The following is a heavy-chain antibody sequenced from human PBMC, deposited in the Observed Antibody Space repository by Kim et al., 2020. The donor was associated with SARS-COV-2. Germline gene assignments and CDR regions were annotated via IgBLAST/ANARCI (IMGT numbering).Heavy chain of an antibody. Sequence: GGSLRLSCAASGFTFSSYAMSWVHQAPGKGLEWVSGISGGGTTYHADSVKGRFTISRDKSKNTLYLQMNSLGAEDTAVYYCARVPTSHFGSGTRYFDYWGQGTLVAVSS. CDR3: ARVPTSHFGSGTRYFDY. D-gene: IGHD3-10*01. CDR2: ISGGGTT. J-gene: IGHJ4*02. V-gene: IGHV3-23*01. CDR1: GFTFSSYA.